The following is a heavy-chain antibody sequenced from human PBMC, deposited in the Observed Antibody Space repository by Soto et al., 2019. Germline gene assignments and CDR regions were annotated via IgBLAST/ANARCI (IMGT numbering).Heavy chain of an antibody. CDR2: IYPDDSDT. V-gene: IGHV5-51*01. D-gene: IGHD4-17*01. J-gene: IGHJ4*02. Sequence: EVQLVQSGAEVKKPGESLEISCKGSGYTFTAHWIAWVRQMPGKRLESMGLIYPDDSDTRYSPYCQGQVTISADKSSNTACRQWSSLTASDTAIYYCARLAGDYIGGGVDYWGQGTPVTVSS. CDR1: GYTFTAHW. CDR3: ARLAGDYIGGGVDY.